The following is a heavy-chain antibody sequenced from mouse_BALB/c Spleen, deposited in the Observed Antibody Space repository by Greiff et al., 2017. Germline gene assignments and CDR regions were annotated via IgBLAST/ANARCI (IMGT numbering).Heavy chain of an antibody. V-gene: IGHV5-6-5*01. J-gene: IGHJ3*01. CDR1: GFTFSSYA. D-gene: IGHD2-4*01. CDR3: ARVSTMITTDGSWFAY. CDR2: ISSGGST. Sequence: EVKLMESGGGLVKPGGSLKLSCAASGFTFSSYAMSWVRQTPEKRLEWVASISSGGSTYYPDSVKGRFTISRDNARNILYLQMSSLRSEYTAMYYCARVSTMITTDGSWFAYWGQGTLVTVSA.